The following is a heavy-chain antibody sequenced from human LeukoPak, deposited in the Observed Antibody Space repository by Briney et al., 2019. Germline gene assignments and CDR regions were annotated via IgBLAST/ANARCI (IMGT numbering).Heavy chain of an antibody. Sequence: SETLSLTCTVSGGSISSYYWSWIRQPPGKGLEWIGYIYYSGSTNYNPSLKCRVTISVDTSKNQFSLKLSSVTAADTAVYYCARTRGYTDFDYWGQGTLVTVSS. CDR2: IYYSGST. V-gene: IGHV4-59*01. D-gene: IGHD5-18*01. CDR3: ARTRGYTDFDY. J-gene: IGHJ4*02. CDR1: GGSISSYY.